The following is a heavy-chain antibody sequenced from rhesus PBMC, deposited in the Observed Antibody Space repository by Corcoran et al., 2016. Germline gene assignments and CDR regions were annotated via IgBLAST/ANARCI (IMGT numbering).Heavy chain of an antibody. V-gene: IGHV4S14*01. CDR1: GYSISSVYH. CDR2: IYGSGGSN. CDR3: ARGQSRHRFDV. Sequence: QVQLQESVPGLVKSSAALSLTVAVSGYSISSVYHWNCIRQPPGKGLGWIGSIYGSGGSNYLNPSLKSRVTLSVDTSKNQFSLKLSSVTAADTAVYYCARGQSRHRFDVWGPGVLVTVSS. J-gene: IGHJ5-1*01.